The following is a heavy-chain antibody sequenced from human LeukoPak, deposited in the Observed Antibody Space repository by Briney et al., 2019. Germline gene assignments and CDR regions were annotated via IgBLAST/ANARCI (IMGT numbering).Heavy chain of an antibody. V-gene: IGHV4-38-2*01. D-gene: IGHD7-27*01. Sequence: SETLSLTCAVSGYSISSGYYWGWIRQPPGKGLEWIGSIYHSGSTYYNPSLKSRVTISVDTSKNQFSLKLSSVTAADTAVYYCVRMSNWLPDYWGQGTLVTVSS. J-gene: IGHJ4*02. CDR3: VRMSNWLPDY. CDR1: GYSISSGYY. CDR2: IYHSGST.